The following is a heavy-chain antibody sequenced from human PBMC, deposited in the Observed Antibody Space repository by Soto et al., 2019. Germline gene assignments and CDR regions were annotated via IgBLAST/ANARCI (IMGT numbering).Heavy chain of an antibody. J-gene: IGHJ6*02. CDR1: GFTFSSYA. CDR2: ILYDGSNK. Sequence: QVQLVESGGGVVQPGRSLRLSCAASGFTFSSYAMHWVRQAPGKGLEWVALILYDGSNKYYADSVKGRFSISRDNSKNTLYLQMNSLRAEDTAVYYCAAYGMDVWGQGTTVTVSS. V-gene: IGHV3-30-3*01. CDR3: AAYGMDV.